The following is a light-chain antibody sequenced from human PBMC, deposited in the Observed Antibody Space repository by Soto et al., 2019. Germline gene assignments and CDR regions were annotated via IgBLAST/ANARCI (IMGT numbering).Light chain of an antibody. CDR2: DAS. CDR3: QQRSNWPPWT. CDR1: QSVSSY. V-gene: IGKV3-11*01. Sequence: EIVLTQSPATLSLSPGERATPSCRASQSVSSYLAWYQQKPGQAPRLLIYDASNRATGIPARFSGSGSGTDFTLTISSLEPEDFAVYYCQQRSNWPPWTFGQGTKVXIK. J-gene: IGKJ1*01.